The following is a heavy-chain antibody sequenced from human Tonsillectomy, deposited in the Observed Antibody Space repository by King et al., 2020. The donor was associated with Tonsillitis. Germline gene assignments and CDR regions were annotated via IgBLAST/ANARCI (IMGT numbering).Heavy chain of an antibody. J-gene: IGHJ1*01. Sequence: QLVQSGAEVQKPGASVKVSCKTSGYTFTDYHLHWVRQAPGQGLEWVGCINGGSGGTYYAQKFQGRVTMTRDTSSSTAFMDLSRLTSDDTGLYYCVREIWFYDYWGQGTLVTVSS. CDR1: GYTFTDYH. CDR3: VREIWFYDY. CDR2: INGGSGGT. V-gene: IGHV1-2*02. D-gene: IGHD2/OR15-2a*01.